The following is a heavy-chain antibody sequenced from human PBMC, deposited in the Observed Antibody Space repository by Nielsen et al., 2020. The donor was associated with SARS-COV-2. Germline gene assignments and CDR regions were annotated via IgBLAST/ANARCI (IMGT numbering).Heavy chain of an antibody. D-gene: IGHD2-2*01. Sequence: WIRQPPGKGLEWIGEIYHSGSTNYNPSLKSRVTISVDTSKNQFSLKLSSVIAADTAVYYCARGDLYCSSTSCYRYYYYYGMDVWGQGTTVTVSS. J-gene: IGHJ6*02. CDR2: IYHSGST. CDR3: ARGDLYCSSTSCYRYYYYYGMDV. V-gene: IGHV4-34*01.